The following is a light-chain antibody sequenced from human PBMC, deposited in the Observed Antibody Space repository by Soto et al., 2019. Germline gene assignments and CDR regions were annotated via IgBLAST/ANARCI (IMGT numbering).Light chain of an antibody. J-gene: IGLJ2*01. V-gene: IGLV1-44*01. CDR3: AAWDDRLNGVV. CDR1: SSNIGSKT. CDR2: NNN. Sequence: QSVLTQPPSASGTPGQRVTISCSGSSSNIGSKTVNWYQQVPGTAPKLLIFNNNQRPSGVPDRFSGSTSGTSASLAISGLQSEDEADYYCAAWDDRLNGVVFGGGTKLTVL.